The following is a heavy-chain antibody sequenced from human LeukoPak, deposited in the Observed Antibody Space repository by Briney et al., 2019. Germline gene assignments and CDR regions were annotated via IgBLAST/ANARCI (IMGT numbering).Heavy chain of an antibody. V-gene: IGHV5-51*01. J-gene: IGHJ4*02. CDR1: GYRFISYW. Sequence: GESLKISYKGSGYRFISYWIGWVRQMPGKGLEWMGIIYPGDSDTRYSPSFQGQVTISADKSINTAYLQWSSLKASDTAMYYCARRGPYGSGHYYIFDYWGQGTLVTVPS. CDR2: IYPGDSDT. D-gene: IGHD3-10*01. CDR3: ARRGPYGSGHYYIFDY.